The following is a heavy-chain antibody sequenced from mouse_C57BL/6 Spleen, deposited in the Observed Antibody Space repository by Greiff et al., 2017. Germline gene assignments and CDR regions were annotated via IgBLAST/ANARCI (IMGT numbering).Heavy chain of an antibody. CDR2: ISPNSGST. Sequence: QVQLQQPGAGLVKPGGSVKLSCAASGFTFTSYWMHWVKQKPGKGLEWVGMISPNSGSTNYNDKLKSRFTLTVDKSTSNPYMQLSSLKSEDSAVYYCAAALYFRTPFAMYYWGHVASVTVSS. CDR3: AAALYFRTPFAMYY. V-gene: IGHV1-64*01. CDR1: GFTFTSYW. J-gene: IGHJ4*01. D-gene: IGHD1-1*01.